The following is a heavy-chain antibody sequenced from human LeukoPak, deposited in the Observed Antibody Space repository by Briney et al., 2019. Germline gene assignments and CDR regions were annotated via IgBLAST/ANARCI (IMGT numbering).Heavy chain of an antibody. CDR2: INPNSGGT. CDR1: GYTFTCYY. CDR3: AREGTMVRGARKSYYCMDV. V-gene: IGHV1-2*07. D-gene: IGHD3-10*01. Sequence: ASVTVSFKASGYTFTCYYMHLVRQAPGQGLEWMGWINPNSGGTDYAHKVQGRVRMTRDTDIGTDYMQLRSVRSDDTAVYYCAREGTMVRGARKSYYCMDVWGQGTTVTVSS. J-gene: IGHJ6*02.